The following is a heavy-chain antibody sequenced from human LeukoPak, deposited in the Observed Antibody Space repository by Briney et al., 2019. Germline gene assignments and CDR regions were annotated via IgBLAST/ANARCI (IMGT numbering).Heavy chain of an antibody. CDR1: GYSISSGYY. CDR2: IYTSGST. J-gene: IGHJ2*01. V-gene: IGHV4-38-2*02. Sequence: PSETLSLTCAVSGYSISSGYYWGWIRQPAGKGLEWIGLIYTSGSTYYNPSLKSRLTISLDTSKNQFSLKLGSVTAADTAVYYCAREFDLWGRGTLVTVSS. CDR3: AREFDL.